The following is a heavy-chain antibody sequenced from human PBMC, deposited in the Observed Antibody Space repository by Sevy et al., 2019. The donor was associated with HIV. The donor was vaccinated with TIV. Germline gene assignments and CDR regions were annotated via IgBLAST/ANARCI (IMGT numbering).Heavy chain of an antibody. CDR2: IKQDGSEK. J-gene: IGHJ4*02. CDR3: AGEREGWELGGNYFEY. Sequence: GGSLRLSCAASGFTFNNYWMSWVRQAPGRGLEWVANIKQDGSEKYNVDSVKGRFTISRDNAKNSMYLQMNSLRAEDTAVYYCAGEREGWELGGNYFEYWGQGTLVTVSS. CDR1: GFTFNNYW. D-gene: IGHD7-27*01. V-gene: IGHV3-7*01.